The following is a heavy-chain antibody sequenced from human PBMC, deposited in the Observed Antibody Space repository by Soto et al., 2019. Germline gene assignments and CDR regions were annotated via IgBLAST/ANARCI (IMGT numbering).Heavy chain of an antibody. CDR1: GGSISSYY. Sequence: PSETLSLTCTVSGGSISSYYLGWIRQPPGKGLEWIGSIYYSGSTYYNPSLKSRVTISVDTSKNQFSLKLSSVTAADTAVYYCARLGEVIDYWGQGTLVTVSS. V-gene: IGHV4-39*01. J-gene: IGHJ4*02. CDR3: ARLGEVIDY. CDR2: IYYSGST. D-gene: IGHD3-22*01.